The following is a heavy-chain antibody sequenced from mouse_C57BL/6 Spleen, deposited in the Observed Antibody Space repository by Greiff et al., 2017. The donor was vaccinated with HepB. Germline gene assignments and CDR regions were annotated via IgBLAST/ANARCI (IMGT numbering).Heavy chain of an antibody. CDR2: INYDGSST. D-gene: IGHD2-4*01. V-gene: IGHV5-16*01. CDR1: GFTFSDYY. Sequence: VQLKESEGGLVQPGSSMKLSCTASGFTFSDYYMAWVRQVPEKGLEWVANINYDGSSTYYLDSLKSRFIISRDNAKNILYLQMSSLKSEDTATYYCAREGGDDYDDYAMDYWGQGTSVTVSS. CDR3: AREGGDDYDDYAMDY. J-gene: IGHJ4*01.